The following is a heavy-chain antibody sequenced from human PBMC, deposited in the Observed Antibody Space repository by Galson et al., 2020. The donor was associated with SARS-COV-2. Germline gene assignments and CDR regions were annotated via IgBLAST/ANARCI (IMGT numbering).Heavy chain of an antibody. V-gene: IGHV3-48*03. CDR1: GYTFSNFE. CDR3: ARKTPGTTYFDY. D-gene: IGHD1-1*01. CDR2: ISGDGGSI. Sequence: GESLKTSCAASGYTFSNFEMNWVRQAPGKGQEWVSYISGDGGSILYINSVKGRFTISRDNAKNSVYLQMNSLRAEDTALYFCARKTPGTTYFDYWGQGTLVTVSS. J-gene: IGHJ4*02.